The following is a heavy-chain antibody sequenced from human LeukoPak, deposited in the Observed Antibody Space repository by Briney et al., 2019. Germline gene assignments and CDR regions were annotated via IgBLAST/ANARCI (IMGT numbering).Heavy chain of an antibody. D-gene: IGHD3-22*01. V-gene: IGHV4-38-2*02. CDR3: ARDGSGSGSSFGY. CDR1: GYSISSGYY. J-gene: IGHJ4*02. CDR2: IYHSGTT. Sequence: ASETLSLTCTVSGYSISSGYYWAWIRPPPGKGLEWIGSIYHSGTTYYNPSLKSRVTISVDTSKNQLSLKLNSVTAADTAVYYCARDGSGSGSSFGYWGQGTLVTVSS.